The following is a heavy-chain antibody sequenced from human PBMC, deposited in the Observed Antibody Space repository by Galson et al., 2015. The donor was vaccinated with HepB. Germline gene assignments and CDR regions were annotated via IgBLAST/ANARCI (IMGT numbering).Heavy chain of an antibody. D-gene: IGHD1-1*01. CDR2: IIPIFGTA. Sequence: SVKVSCKASGGTFSSYAISWVRQAPGQGLEWMGGIIPIFGTANYAQKFQGRVTITADESTSTAYMELSSLRSEDTAVYYCARVGRRELERDRPTDDAFDIWGQGTMVTVSS. J-gene: IGHJ3*02. V-gene: IGHV1-69*13. CDR3: ARVGRRELERDRPTDDAFDI. CDR1: GGTFSSYA.